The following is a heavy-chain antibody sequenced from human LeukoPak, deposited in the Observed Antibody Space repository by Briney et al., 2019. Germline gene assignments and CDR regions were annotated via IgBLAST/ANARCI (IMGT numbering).Heavy chain of an antibody. CDR1: GGSISSYY. V-gene: IGHV4-59*01. Sequence: PSETPSLTCTVSGGSISSYYWSWIRQPPGKGLEWIGYIYYSGSTNYNPSLKSRVTISVDTSRNQFSLKLSSVTAADTAVYYCARDYSVATMVRGTTHYYYYGMDVWGQGTTVTVSS. CDR3: ARDYSVATMVRGTTHYYYYGMDV. D-gene: IGHD3-10*01. CDR2: IYYSGST. J-gene: IGHJ6*02.